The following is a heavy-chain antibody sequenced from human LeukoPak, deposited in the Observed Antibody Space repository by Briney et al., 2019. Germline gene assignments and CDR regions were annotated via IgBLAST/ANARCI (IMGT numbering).Heavy chain of an antibody. CDR3: ARSMGTTATAFDY. CDR1: GGSISSNH. V-gene: IGHV4-4*07. D-gene: IGHD2-21*02. Sequence: PSETLSLTCNISGGSISSNHWSWIRKPAGKGLEWIGRISTSGTTNYNPSVSSRVTISKDTSNKQVSLKVSSVTAADTAVYYCARSMGTTATAFDYWGQGILVTVSS. J-gene: IGHJ4*02. CDR2: ISTSGTT.